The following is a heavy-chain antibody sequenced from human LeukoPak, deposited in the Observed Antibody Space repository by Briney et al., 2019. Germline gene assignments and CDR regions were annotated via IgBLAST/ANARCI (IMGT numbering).Heavy chain of an antibody. D-gene: IGHD3-22*01. Sequence: GGSLRLSCAASGFTFSSYWMSWVRQAPGKGLEWVANIKQDGSEKHYVDSVKGRFTISRDNAKNSLYLQMNSLRAEDTAVYYCTRPDSSGYWYFDLWGRGTLVTVSS. CDR1: GFTFSSYW. V-gene: IGHV3-7*01. CDR2: IKQDGSEK. J-gene: IGHJ2*01. CDR3: TRPDSSGYWYFDL.